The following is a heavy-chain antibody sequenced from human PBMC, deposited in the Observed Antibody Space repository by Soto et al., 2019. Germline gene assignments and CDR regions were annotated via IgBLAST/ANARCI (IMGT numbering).Heavy chain of an antibody. CDR3: VRDYYGSGSTNWFDL. Sequence: SQTLSLTCAISGDSVSSNSAAWNWIRQSPSRGLEWLGRTYYRSKWYNDYAISVKSRMIINPDTSKNQFSLQLNSVTPEDTAVYYCVRDYYGSGSTNWFDLWGQGTLVTVSS. V-gene: IGHV6-1*01. D-gene: IGHD3-10*01. J-gene: IGHJ5*02. CDR1: GDSVSSNSAA. CDR2: TYYRSKWYN.